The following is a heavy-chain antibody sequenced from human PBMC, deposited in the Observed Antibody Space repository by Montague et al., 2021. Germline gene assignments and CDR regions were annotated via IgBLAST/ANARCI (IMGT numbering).Heavy chain of an antibody. CDR2: ICYRGST. J-gene: IGHJ3*02. CDR1: GGSISSGGYY. Sequence: TLSLTCTVSGGSISSGGYYWSWIRQHPGKGLEWIGYICYRGSTCYNPSLKSRVSISVDTSKNQFSLKLSSVTAADTAVYYCARVTDSSGYYWGAFDIWGQGTMVTVSS. D-gene: IGHD3-22*01. CDR3: ARVTDSSGYYWGAFDI. V-gene: IGHV4-31*03.